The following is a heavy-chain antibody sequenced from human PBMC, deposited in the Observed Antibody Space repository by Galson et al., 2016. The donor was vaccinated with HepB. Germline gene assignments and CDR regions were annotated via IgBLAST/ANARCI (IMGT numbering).Heavy chain of an antibody. CDR3: ARVWRYYDILTGYSQGLFDY. J-gene: IGHJ4*02. CDR2: IYSTGTT. D-gene: IGHD3-9*01. CDR1: GFTVSNNY. V-gene: IGHV3-53*01. Sequence: SLRLSCAASGFTVSNNYMSWVRQAPGKGLEWVSLIYSTGTTLYADSVKGRFTISRDSSKNTLYLQMNSLRAEDTAVYYCARVWRYYDILTGYSQGLFDYWGQGTLVTVSS.